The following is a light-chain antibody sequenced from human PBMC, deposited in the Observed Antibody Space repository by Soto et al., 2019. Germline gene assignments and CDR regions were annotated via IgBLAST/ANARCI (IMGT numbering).Light chain of an antibody. J-gene: IGKJ2*01. CDR1: QSLTSTY. CDR2: GAA. CDR3: QQYESSPPSYT. Sequence: EIVLTQSPGTLSLSPGERATLSCRASQSLTSTYLAWYPQKTGQAPRLLIYGAASRATGIPDMFSGSGSGTDFTITISRLEPEDFAVYYWQQYESSPPSYTFGQGTKLEIK. V-gene: IGKV3-20*01.